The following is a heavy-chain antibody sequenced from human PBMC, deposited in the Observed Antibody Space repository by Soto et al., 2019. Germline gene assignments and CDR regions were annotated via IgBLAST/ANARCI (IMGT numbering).Heavy chain of an antibody. CDR3: ARVLDSEELRYYYGMPV. Sequence: QVQLVQSGAEVKKPGASVKVSCKASGYTFTSYDINWVRQATGQGLEWMGWMNPNSGNTGYAQKFQGRVTMTRNTPITTAYIELSSLRSAHTAVYYCARVLDSEELRYYYGMPVWGQGTTVTVSS. V-gene: IGHV1-8*01. CDR1: GYTFTSYD. D-gene: IGHD1-26*01. J-gene: IGHJ6*02. CDR2: MNPNSGNT.